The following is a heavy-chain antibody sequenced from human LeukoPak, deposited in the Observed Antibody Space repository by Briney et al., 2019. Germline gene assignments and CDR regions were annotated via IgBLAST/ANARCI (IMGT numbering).Heavy chain of an antibody. Sequence: GGSLRLSCVASGFSSHIYVMSWVRQAPGKGLEWGSSINDSGDNINYADSVKGRFSISRDNSKSTLYLQMNSLRPEDTAVYYCAKDRHGIVGVTPFDHWGQGTLVIVSS. D-gene: IGHD1-26*01. V-gene: IGHV3-23*01. CDR2: INDSGDNI. CDR1: GFSSHIYV. CDR3: AKDRHGIVGVTPFDH. J-gene: IGHJ4*02.